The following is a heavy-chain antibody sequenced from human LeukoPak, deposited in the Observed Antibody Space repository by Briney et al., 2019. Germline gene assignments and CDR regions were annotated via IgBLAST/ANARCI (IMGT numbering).Heavy chain of an antibody. CDR1: GYTFSSYE. J-gene: IGHJ4*02. Sequence: PGGSLRLSCAASGYTFSSYEMTWVRQAPGKGLEWVSYISSSAGTIYYADSVKGRFTSSRDNAKNSLYLQMNSLRAEDTAVYYCARDLTGGPTDYWGQGTLVTVSS. CDR2: ISSSAGTI. CDR3: ARDLTGGPTDY. D-gene: IGHD1-14*01. V-gene: IGHV3-48*03.